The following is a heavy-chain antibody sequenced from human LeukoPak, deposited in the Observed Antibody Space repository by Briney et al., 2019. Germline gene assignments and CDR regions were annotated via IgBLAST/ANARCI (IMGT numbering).Heavy chain of an antibody. CDR2: IYSGGST. CDR3: ARDSTAQWTYYYDSSGYYHQNPLDY. D-gene: IGHD3-22*01. J-gene: IGHJ4*02. CDR1: GFTVSSNY. Sequence: GGSLRLSCAAPGFTVSSNYMSWVRQAPGKGLEWVSVIYSGGSTYYADSVKGRFTISRDNSKNTLYLQMNSLRAEDTAVYYCARDSTAQWTYYYDSSGYYHQNPLDYWGQGTLVTVSS. V-gene: IGHV3-66*01.